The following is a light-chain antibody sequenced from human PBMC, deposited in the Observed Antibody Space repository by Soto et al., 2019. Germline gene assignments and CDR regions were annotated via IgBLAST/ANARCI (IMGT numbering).Light chain of an antibody. CDR1: QTITSNF. CDR2: GAS. CDR3: QQFGSSLPIT. V-gene: IGKV3-20*01. J-gene: IGKJ5*01. Sequence: EIVLKQSPGTLSLSPGERATLSCRASQTITSNFLAWYQLKPAQAPRLLIYGASSRATGIPDRFTGSGSGTDFTLTITRLEPEDFAVYYCQQFGSSLPITFGQGTRLEIK.